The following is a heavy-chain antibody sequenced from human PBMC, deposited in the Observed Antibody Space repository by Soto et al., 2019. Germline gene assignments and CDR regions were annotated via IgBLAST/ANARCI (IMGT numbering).Heavy chain of an antibody. D-gene: IGHD4-17*01. V-gene: IGHV3-33*01. Sequence: QVQLVESGGGVVQPGRSLRLSCAASGFTFSSYGMHWVRQAPGKGLEWVAVIWYDGSNKYYADSVKGRFTISRDNSKNPLYLQMNSLRAEDTAVYYCARGRFDYGDYDAFYFDSWGQGTLVTVSS. J-gene: IGHJ4*02. CDR3: ARGRFDYGDYDAFYFDS. CDR1: GFTFSSYG. CDR2: IWYDGSNK.